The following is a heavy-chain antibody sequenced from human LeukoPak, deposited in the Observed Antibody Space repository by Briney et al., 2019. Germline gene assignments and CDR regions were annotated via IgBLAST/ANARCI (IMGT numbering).Heavy chain of an antibody. CDR3: ARVTSSGYQFDY. V-gene: IGHV4-30-4*01. CDR2: IYYSGST. J-gene: IGHJ4*02. D-gene: IGHD3-22*01. Sequence: SETLSFTCTVSGGSISSGDYYWGWSRPPPGKGLEWVGDIYYSGSTYYNTRLTSRVAISVDTSKNQFSLKLSSVTAADTAVYYCARVTSSGYQFDYWGQGTLVTVSS. CDR1: GGSISSGDYY.